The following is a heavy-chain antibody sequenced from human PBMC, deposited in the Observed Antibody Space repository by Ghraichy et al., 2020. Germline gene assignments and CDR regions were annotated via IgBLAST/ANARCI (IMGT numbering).Heavy chain of an antibody. J-gene: IGHJ4*02. V-gene: IGHV3-33*01. D-gene: IGHD3-16*01. CDR3: ARVFRDYAFDY. CDR1: GFTFRPYG. Sequence: GGSLRLSCAASGFTFRPYGMHWVRQAPGKGLEWVAFIWYKGSNKYNGDSVKGRFTISRDNSKNTLYLQMNSLRAEDTAVYYCARVFRDYAFDYWGQGTLVNVIS. CDR2: IWYKGSNK.